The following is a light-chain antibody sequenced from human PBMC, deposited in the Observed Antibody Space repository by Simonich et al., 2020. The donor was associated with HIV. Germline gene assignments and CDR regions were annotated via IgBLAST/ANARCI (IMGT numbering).Light chain of an antibody. CDR1: QSVSRN. J-gene: IGKJ2*01. CDR2: GAS. Sequence: EIVMTQSPATLSVSPGVRVTISCRASQSVSRNLAWYQQKPGQAPRLLIYGASTRATGVPARFSGSGSGKEFTLTISSMQSEYFAVYYCQQYNNWPLFFGQGTKLEIK. CDR3: QQYNNWPLF. V-gene: IGKV3-15*01.